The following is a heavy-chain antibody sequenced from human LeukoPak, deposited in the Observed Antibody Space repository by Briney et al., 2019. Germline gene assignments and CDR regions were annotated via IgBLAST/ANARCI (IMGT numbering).Heavy chain of an antibody. J-gene: IGHJ4*02. CDR3: AGKAAAYYFVY. V-gene: IGHV3-30*02. CDR1: GFTLSRYA. Sequence: GGSLRLSCVASGFTLSRYAMHWVRQAPGKGLEWVTFMQYDGSEEYYADSVKGRFTMSRDNSKNTLYLQMDSLRGEDTAVYYCAGKAAAYYFVYWGQGTLVTVSS. CDR2: MQYDGSEE. D-gene: IGHD2-2*01.